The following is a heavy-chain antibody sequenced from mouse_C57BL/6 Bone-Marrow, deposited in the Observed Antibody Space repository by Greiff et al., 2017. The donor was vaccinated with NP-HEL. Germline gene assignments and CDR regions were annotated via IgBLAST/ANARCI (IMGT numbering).Heavy chain of an antibody. CDR3: ANDGYYDYAMDY. CDR1: GYTFTDHT. V-gene: IGHV1-78*01. Sequence: VQLQQSDAELVKPGASVKISCKVSGYTFTDHTIHWMKQRPEQGLEWIGYIYPRDGSTKYNEKFKGKATFTADNSSSTAYMQLNSLTSEDSAVYFCANDGYYDYAMDYWGQGTSVTVSS. J-gene: IGHJ4*01. D-gene: IGHD2-3*01. CDR2: IYPRDGST.